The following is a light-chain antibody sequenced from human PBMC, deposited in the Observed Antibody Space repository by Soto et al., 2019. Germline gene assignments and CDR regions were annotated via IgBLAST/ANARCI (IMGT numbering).Light chain of an antibody. V-gene: IGKV1-5*01. J-gene: IGKJ1*01. Sequence: FQMPQTPSTLSGSVGDRVTITCRASQTISSWLAWYQQKPGKAPKLLIYDASSLESGVPSRFSGSGSGTEFTLTISSLQPDDFATYHCQQYNSYSATFGQGTKVDIK. CDR1: QTISSW. CDR3: QQYNSYSAT. CDR2: DAS.